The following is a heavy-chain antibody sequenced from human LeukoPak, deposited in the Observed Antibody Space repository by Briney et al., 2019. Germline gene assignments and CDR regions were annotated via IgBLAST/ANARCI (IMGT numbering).Heavy chain of an antibody. V-gene: IGHV3-48*03. CDR2: TSSSGSTI. Sequence: GGSLRLSCAASGFTFSSYEMNWVRQAPGKGLEWVSYTSSSGSTIYYADSVKGRFTISRDNAKNSLYLQMNSLRAEDTAVYYCAREGYCSSTSCYIYGMDVWGKGTTVTVSS. D-gene: IGHD2-2*02. CDR1: GFTFSSYE. J-gene: IGHJ6*04. CDR3: AREGYCSSTSCYIYGMDV.